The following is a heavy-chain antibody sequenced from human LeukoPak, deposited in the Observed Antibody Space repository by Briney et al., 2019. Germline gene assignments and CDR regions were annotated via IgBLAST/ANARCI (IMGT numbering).Heavy chain of an antibody. CDR1: GFTFCDYA. D-gene: IGHD3-10*01. J-gene: IGHJ4*02. CDR2: IRSKAYGGTT. V-gene: IGHV3-49*04. Sequence: GGSLRLSCTASGFTFCDYAMSWVRRAPGKGLEWVGFIRSKAYGGTTEYAASVKGRFTISRDDSKSIAYLQMNSLKTEDTAVYYCTRTSLLWFGEGLDYWGQGTLVTVSS. CDR3: TRTSLLWFGEGLDY.